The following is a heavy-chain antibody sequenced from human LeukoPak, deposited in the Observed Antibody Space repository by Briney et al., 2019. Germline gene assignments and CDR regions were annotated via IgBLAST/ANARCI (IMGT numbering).Heavy chain of an antibody. D-gene: IGHD3-22*01. CDR3: ARDSSGYGAFDI. J-gene: IGHJ3*02. CDR2: ISYDGSNK. V-gene: IGHV3-30*03. Sequence: PGGSLRLSCAASGFTFSSYGMHWVRQAPGKGLEWVAVISYDGSNKYYADSVKGRFTISRDNSKNTLYLQMNSLRAEDTAVYYCARDSSGYGAFDIWGQGTMVTVSS. CDR1: GFTFSSYG.